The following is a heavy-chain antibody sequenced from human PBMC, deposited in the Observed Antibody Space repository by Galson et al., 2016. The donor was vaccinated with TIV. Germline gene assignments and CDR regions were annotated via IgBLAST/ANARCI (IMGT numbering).Heavy chain of an antibody. J-gene: IGHJ6*02. Sequence: SVKVSCKASGYTFISYGISWVRQAPGQGLEWMGWISAYNGNTKYVQKLQGRVTMTTDTSTSTAYMELRSLRSDDTAVYYCARRGRFLDTYYYYGMDVWGQGTTVTVS. CDR1: GYTFISYG. V-gene: IGHV1-18*01. D-gene: IGHD3-3*01. CDR3: ARRGRFLDTYYYYGMDV. CDR2: ISAYNGNT.